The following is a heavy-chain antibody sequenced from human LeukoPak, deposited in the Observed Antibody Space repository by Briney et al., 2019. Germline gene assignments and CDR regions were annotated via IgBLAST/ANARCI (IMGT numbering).Heavy chain of an antibody. CDR3: ARAHMTSSSTIRMDP. J-gene: IGHJ5*02. V-gene: IGHV1-2*02. CDR2: SNPNTGGT. D-gene: IGHD5/OR15-5a*01. Sequence: ASVKVSCKASGYTFTSYHMHWVRQAPGQGLEWMGWSNPNTGGTNYAQKFQGRVTMTRDTSISTAYLELSSLRSDDTAVYYFARAHMTSSSTIRMDPWGQGTLVIVSS. CDR1: GYTFTSYH.